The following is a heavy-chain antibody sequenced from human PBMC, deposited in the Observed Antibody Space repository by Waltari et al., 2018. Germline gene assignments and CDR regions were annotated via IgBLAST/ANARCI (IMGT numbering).Heavy chain of an antibody. CDR3: ARSGGHFDY. CDR1: GCSISSYY. Sequence: QVQLQESGPGLVKPSETLSLTCTVSGCSISSYYWSWIRQPPGKGLEWIGYIYYNGSTNYNPSLRSRVTKTVATSKNQVSLKLGSGAAASTAVYYWARSGGHFDYWGQGTLVTDSS. D-gene: IGHD3-10*01. J-gene: IGHJ4*02. CDR2: IYYNGST. V-gene: IGHV4-59*01.